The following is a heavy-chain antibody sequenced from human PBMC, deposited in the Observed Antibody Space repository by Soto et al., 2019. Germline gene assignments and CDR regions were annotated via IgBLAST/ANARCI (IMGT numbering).Heavy chain of an antibody. Sequence: QVTLKESGPVLVKPTETLTLTCTVSGFSLSNARMGVSWIRQPPGKALEWLAHIFSNDETAYSTSLKTRLTISKDTSKSQVVLTMGKMDPVDTATYYCARTVARMNLDYWGQGTLVTVSS. J-gene: IGHJ4*02. CDR1: GFSLSNARMG. CDR2: IFSNDET. V-gene: IGHV2-26*01. CDR3: ARTVARMNLDY. D-gene: IGHD2-21*01.